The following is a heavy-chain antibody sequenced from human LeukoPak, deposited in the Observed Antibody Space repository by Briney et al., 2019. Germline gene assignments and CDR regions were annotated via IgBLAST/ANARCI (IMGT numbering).Heavy chain of an antibody. Sequence: SQTLSLTCTVSGGSISSGDYYWRWIRQPPGKGLEWIGYIYYSGSTYYNPSLKSRVTIPVDTSKNQFSLKLSSVAAADTAVYYCARGGWLQPRNYWGQGTLVTVSS. CDR2: IYYSGST. V-gene: IGHV4-30-4*01. J-gene: IGHJ4*02. CDR1: GGSISSGDYY. D-gene: IGHD5-24*01. CDR3: ARGGWLQPRNY.